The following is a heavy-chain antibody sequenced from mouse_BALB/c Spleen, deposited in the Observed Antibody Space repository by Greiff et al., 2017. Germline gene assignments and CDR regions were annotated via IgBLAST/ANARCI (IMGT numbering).Heavy chain of an antibody. CDR3: AREGLGLRDAMDY. CDR2: INPYNDGT. J-gene: IGHJ4*01. CDR1: GYTFTSFV. D-gene: IGHD3-1*01. Sequence: VQLKESGPELVKPGASVKMSCKASGYTFTSFVMHWVKQKPGQGLEWIGYINPYNDGTKYNEKFKGKATLTSDKSSSTAYMELSSLTSEDPAVYYCAREGLGLRDAMDYWGQGTSVTVSS. V-gene: IGHV1-14*01.